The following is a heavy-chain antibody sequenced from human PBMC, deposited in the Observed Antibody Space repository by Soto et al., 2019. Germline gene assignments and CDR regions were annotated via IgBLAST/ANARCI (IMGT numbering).Heavy chain of an antibody. CDR1: GFTFSRHG. V-gene: IGHV3-23*05. J-gene: IGHJ4*02. Sequence: PGGSLRLSCAASGFTFSRHGMSWVRQAPGKGLEWVSTIDSSGTQTHYADSVKGRFTISRDNSWSTVDLLMNSLRDEDTALHYCVSSIFEQLDLWGQGTLVTVSS. CDR3: VSSIFEQLDL. CDR2: IDSSGTQT. D-gene: IGHD1-1*01.